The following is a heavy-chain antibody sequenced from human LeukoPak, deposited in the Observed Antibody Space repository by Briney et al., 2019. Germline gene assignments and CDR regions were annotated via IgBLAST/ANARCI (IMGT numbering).Heavy chain of an antibody. CDR2: IYYSGST. D-gene: IGHD3-10*01. Sequence: SETLSLTCTVSGGSISSSSYYWGWIRQPPGKGLEWIGSIYYSGSTYYNPSLKSRVTISVDTSKNQFSLKLSSVTAADTAVYNCARDIRGGSGYFDYWGQGTLVTVSS. V-gene: IGHV4-39*07. J-gene: IGHJ4*02. CDR1: GGSISSSSYY. CDR3: ARDIRGGSGYFDY.